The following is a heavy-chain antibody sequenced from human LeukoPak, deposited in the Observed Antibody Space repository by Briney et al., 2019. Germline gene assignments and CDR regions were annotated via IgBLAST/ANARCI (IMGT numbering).Heavy chain of an antibody. V-gene: IGHV3-21*01. D-gene: IGHD3-10*01. CDR1: GFSFSSYS. J-gene: IGHJ6*03. CDR3: ARDQWFGELPLMDV. Sequence: GGSPRLSCAASGFSFSSYSMNWVRQAPGKGLEWVSSISSSSLFTYYEDAVKGRFTIARDNAKTSLYLQMHSLGAEDTAVYYCARDQWFGELPLMDVWGKGTTVTVSS. CDR2: ISSSSLFT.